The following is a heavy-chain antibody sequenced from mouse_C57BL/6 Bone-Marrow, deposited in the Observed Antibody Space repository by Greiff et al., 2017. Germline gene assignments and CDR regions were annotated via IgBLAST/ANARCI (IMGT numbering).Heavy chain of an antibody. J-gene: IGHJ2*01. CDR3: TRGYFDY. Sequence: VQLQQSGAELVRPGASVTLSCKASSYTFTDYEMHWVKQTPVHGLEWIGAIDPETGGTAYNQKFKGKAILTADKSSSTAYMELRSLTSEDSAVYYCTRGYFDYWGQGTTLTVSS. CDR2: IDPETGGT. V-gene: IGHV1-15*01. CDR1: SYTFTDYE.